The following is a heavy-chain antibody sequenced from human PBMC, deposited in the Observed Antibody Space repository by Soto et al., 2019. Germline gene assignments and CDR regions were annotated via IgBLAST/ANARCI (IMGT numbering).Heavy chain of an antibody. V-gene: IGHV3-33*01. J-gene: IGHJ4*02. D-gene: IGHD6-19*01. CDR2: IWYDGSNK. Sequence: PGGSLRLSCAASGFTFSSYGMHWVRQAPGKGLEWVAVIWYDGSNKYYADSVKGRFTISRDNSKNTLYLQMNSLRAEDTAVYYCARAVGGWKVWEYYFDYWGQGTLVTVSS. CDR3: ARAVGGWKVWEYYFDY. CDR1: GFTFSSYG.